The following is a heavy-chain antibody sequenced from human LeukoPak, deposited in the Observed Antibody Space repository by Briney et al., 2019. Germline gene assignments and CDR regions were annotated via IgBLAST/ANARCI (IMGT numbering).Heavy chain of an antibody. D-gene: IGHD2-21*02. CDR2: TIPILGIA. J-gene: IGHJ4*02. CDR1: GGTFSSYA. CDR3: ARSIVVVTAMPKYYFDY. V-gene: IGHV1-69*04. Sequence: SVKVSCKASGGTFSSYAISWVRQAPGQGLEWMGRTIPILGIANYAQKFQGRVTITADKSTSTAYMELSSLRSEDTAVYYCARSIVVVTAMPKYYFDYWGQGTLVTVSS.